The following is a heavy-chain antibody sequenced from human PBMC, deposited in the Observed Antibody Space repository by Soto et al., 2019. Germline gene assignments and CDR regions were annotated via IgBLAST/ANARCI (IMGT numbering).Heavy chain of an antibody. J-gene: IGHJ4*02. D-gene: IGHD2-15*01. Sequence: QVPLQESGPGLVKPSQTLSLTCTVSGGSISSGGYYWSWIRQHPGKGLGWVGYNYYSGSTYYNPSLKSRVTISVDTSKNQFSLKLSSVTAADTAVYYCARASLYCSGGSCYTTGFDYWGQGTLVTVSS. CDR1: GGSISSGGYY. CDR3: ARASLYCSGGSCYTTGFDY. CDR2: NYYSGST. V-gene: IGHV4-31*03.